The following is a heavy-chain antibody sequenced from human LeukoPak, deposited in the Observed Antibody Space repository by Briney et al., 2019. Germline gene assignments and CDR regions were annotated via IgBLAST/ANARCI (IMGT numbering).Heavy chain of an antibody. J-gene: IGHJ4*02. D-gene: IGHD6-13*01. CDR1: GYTFTTYD. V-gene: IGHV1-2*02. CDR3: ARDPYSSSWYQEVDY. Sequence: ASVKVSCKASGYTFTTYDISWVRQAPGQGLEWMGWINPNSGGTNYAQKFQGRVTMTRDTSISTAYMELSRLRSDDTAVYYCARDPYSSSWYQEVDYWGQGTLVTVSS. CDR2: INPNSGGT.